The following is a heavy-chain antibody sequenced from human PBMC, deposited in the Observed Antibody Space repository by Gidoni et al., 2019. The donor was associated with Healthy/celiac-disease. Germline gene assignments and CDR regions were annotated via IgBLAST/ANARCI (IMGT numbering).Heavy chain of an antibody. CDR2: ISGSGGST. CDR1: GFTFSSYA. Sequence: EVQLLESGGGLVQPGGSLRLSCAASGFTFSSYAMSWVRQAPGKGLEWVSDISGSGGSTYYADSVKGRFTISRDNSKNTLYLQMNSLRAEDTAVYYCAKRGDIVVVPATLRYYYYYMDVWGKGTTVTVSS. CDR3: AKRGDIVVVPATLRYYYYYMDV. V-gene: IGHV3-23*01. J-gene: IGHJ6*03. D-gene: IGHD2-2*01.